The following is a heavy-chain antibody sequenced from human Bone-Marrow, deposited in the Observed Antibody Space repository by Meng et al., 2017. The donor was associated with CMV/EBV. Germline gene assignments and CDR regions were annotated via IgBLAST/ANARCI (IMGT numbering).Heavy chain of an antibody. CDR3: ARGFSLEWLPIRMGYYYYGMDV. D-gene: IGHD3-3*01. CDR2: ITPIFGTA. V-gene: IGHV1-69*05. Sequence: SVKVSCKASGGTFSSYAISWVRQAPGQGLEWMGGITPIFGTANYAQKFQGRVTITTDESTSTAYMELSSLRSEDTAVYYCARGFSLEWLPIRMGYYYYGMDVWGQGTTVTVSS. CDR1: GGTFSSYA. J-gene: IGHJ6*02.